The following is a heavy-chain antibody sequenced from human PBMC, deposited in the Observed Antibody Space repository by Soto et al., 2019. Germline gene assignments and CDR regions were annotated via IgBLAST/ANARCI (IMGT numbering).Heavy chain of an antibody. V-gene: IGHV1-18*01. Sequence: QVQLVQSGAEVKKPGASVKVSCKASGYTFTSYGISWVRQAPGQGLEWMGWINAYNGNTNYAQKLQCRVTMTTDTSPSTAYMELRSLRYDDTAVYYSARVLPPFEPWGQGTVVTVSS. CDR1: GYTFTSYG. CDR2: INAYNGNT. CDR3: ARVLPPFEP. J-gene: IGHJ5*02.